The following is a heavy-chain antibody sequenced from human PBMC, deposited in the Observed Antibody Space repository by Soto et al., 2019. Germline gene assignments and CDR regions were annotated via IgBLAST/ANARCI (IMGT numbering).Heavy chain of an antibody. CDR1: GYTFTSYA. V-gene: IGHV1-3*01. Sequence: GGSLRLSCAASGYTFTSYAMHWVRQAPGQRLEWMGWINAGNGNTKYSQKFQGRVTITRDTSASTAYMELSSLRSEDTAVYYCARDLIAVANFDYWGQGTLVTVSS. CDR2: INAGNGNT. J-gene: IGHJ4*02. CDR3: ARDLIAVANFDY. D-gene: IGHD6-19*01.